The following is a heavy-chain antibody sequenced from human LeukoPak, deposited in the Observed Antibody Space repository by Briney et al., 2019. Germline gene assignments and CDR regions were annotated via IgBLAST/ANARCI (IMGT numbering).Heavy chain of an antibody. CDR2: IYPGDSDT. J-gene: IGHJ4*02. CDR1: GYTFTNYW. V-gene: IGHV5-51*01. Sequence: GESLKISCKASGYTFTNYWIGWVRQMPGKGLEWMGIIYPGDSDTRYSPSFQGQVTISADKSISTAYLQWSSLKASDTAMYYCARNDYGDFSFVDYWGQGTLVTVSS. D-gene: IGHD4-17*01. CDR3: ARNDYGDFSFVDY.